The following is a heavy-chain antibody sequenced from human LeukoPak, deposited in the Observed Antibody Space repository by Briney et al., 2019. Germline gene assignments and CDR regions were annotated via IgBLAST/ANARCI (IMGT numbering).Heavy chain of an antibody. Sequence: PGGSLRLSCAASGFTFSNYGLHWVRQAPGKGLEWVAVIWYDGSNKYYADSVKGRFTISRDNSKNTLYLQMNSLRAEDTAVYYCARGGVITPPDYWGQGTLVTVSS. J-gene: IGHJ4*02. D-gene: IGHD3-10*01. V-gene: IGHV3-33*01. CDR3: ARGGVITPPDY. CDR1: GFTFSNYG. CDR2: IWYDGSNK.